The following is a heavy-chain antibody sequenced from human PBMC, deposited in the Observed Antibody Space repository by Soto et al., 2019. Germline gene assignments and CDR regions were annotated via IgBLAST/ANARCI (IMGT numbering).Heavy chain of an antibody. J-gene: IGHJ4*02. CDR3: VKDGGRGTFEAAGC. Sequence: QVQLVQSGAEVKKSGASVKVSCKASGYTFISYSIAWVRQAPGQGLEWMGWISTYNGNTNYAQKFQGRVTVTADSYTSTAYMELRSMTSDDTAVYYCVKDGGRGTFEAAGCWGQGTLVTVSS. CDR1: GYTFISYS. V-gene: IGHV1-18*04. D-gene: IGHD6-13*01. CDR2: ISTYNGNT.